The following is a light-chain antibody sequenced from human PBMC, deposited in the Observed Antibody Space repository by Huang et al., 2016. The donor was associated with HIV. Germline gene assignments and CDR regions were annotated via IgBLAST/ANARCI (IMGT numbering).Light chain of an antibody. V-gene: IGKV3-15*01. CDR2: GVS. CDR1: QSIGKN. J-gene: IGKJ2*01. CDR3: QQYNVWPYT. Sequence: VMTQSPVTLSVSPGENATLSCRASQSIGKNLAWFQQRPGQPPSLLIYGVSSRATGTPARFNGSVSGTEFSLTITSLQSEDLTVYYCQQYNVWPYTFGQGTTLEIK.